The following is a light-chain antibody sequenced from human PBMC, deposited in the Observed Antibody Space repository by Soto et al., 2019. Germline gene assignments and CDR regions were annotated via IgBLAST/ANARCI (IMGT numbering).Light chain of an antibody. Sequence: EIVMTQSPATLSVSPGERATLSCRASQSVSSNLAWYQQKPGQAPRLLIYGASTRATGIPARFSGSGSGTDITLTISRLQYEYFAVYYCQQYDNWPPWTFGQGTKVEL. J-gene: IGKJ1*01. V-gene: IGKV3-15*01. CDR2: GAS. CDR1: QSVSSN. CDR3: QQYDNWPPWT.